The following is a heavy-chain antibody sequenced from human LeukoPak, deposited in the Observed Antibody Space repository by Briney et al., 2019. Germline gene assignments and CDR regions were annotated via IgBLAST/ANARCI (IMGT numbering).Heavy chain of an antibody. CDR2: ISGSGDNT. Sequence: PGGSLRLSCAASGFTFSSYAMTWVRQAPGKGLEWVSVISGSGDNTYYADSVKGRFTTSRDNFKNTLYLQMNSLRAEDTALYYCARDRTGVIYGDALGFDPWGQGTLVTVSS. CDR3: ARDRTGVIYGDALGFDP. D-gene: IGHD4-17*01. J-gene: IGHJ5*02. V-gene: IGHV3-23*01. CDR1: GFTFSSYA.